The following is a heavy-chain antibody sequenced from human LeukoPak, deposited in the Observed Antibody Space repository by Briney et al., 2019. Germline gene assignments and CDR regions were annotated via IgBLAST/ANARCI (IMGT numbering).Heavy chain of an antibody. Sequence: SETLSLTCAVYGGSFSGYYWSWIRQPPGKGLEWIGEINHSGSTNYNPSLKSRVTISVDTSKNQFSLKLSSVTAADTAVYYCASGIIAVAGRVPFGYWGQGTLVTVSS. V-gene: IGHV4-34*01. CDR3: ASGIIAVAGRVPFGY. CDR1: GGSFSGYY. J-gene: IGHJ4*02. CDR2: INHSGST. D-gene: IGHD6-19*01.